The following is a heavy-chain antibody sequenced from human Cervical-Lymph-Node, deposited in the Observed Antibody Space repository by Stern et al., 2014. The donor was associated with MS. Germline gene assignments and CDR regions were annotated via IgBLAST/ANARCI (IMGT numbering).Heavy chain of an antibody. V-gene: IGHV3-23*04. CDR3: APLMTMDDY. J-gene: IGHJ4*02. D-gene: IGHD4/OR15-4a*01. CDR1: GLTFSTYP. CDR2: ISGSGGTT. Sequence: EVQLVQSGGGLVQPGGSLRLSCTASGLTFSTYPMNWVRQAPGKGLEWVSTISGSGGTTTYPDSVKGRFTISRDNSKNTLYLQMNSLRADDTAVYYCAPLMTMDDYWGQGTLVTVSS.